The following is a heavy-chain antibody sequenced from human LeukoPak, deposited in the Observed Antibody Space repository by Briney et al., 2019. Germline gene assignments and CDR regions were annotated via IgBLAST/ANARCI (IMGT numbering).Heavy chain of an antibody. CDR3: ARDHTYYYDSSGYYYPY. CDR1: GGTFSSYA. Sequence: ASVKVSRKASGGTFSSYAISWVRQAPGQGLEWMGGIIPIFGTANYAQKFQGRVTITADESTSTAYMELSSLRSEDTAVYYCARDHTYYYDSSGYYYPYWGQGTLVTVSS. V-gene: IGHV1-69*13. D-gene: IGHD3-22*01. J-gene: IGHJ4*02. CDR2: IIPIFGTA.